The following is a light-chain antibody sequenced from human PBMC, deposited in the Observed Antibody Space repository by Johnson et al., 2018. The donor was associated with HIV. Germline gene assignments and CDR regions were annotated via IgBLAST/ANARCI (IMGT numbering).Light chain of an antibody. V-gene: IGLV1-51*01. CDR3: AAWDASLNGSYV. CDR2: DNH. Sequence: QSVLTQPPSVSAAPGQKVTISCSASSSNIVNIYISWYQHLPGTAPKLLIYDNHKRPSGIPDRFSGSKSGTSVTLAITGLQTGDAADYYCAAWDASLNGSYVFGTGTKVTVL. J-gene: IGLJ1*01. CDR1: SSNIVNIY.